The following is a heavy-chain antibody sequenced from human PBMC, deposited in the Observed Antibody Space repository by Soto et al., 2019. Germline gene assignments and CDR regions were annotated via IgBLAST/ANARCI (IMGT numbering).Heavy chain of an antibody. Sequence: EVQLVESGGGLVQPGGSLRLSCSASGFTFSSYDMHWVRQGTGKGLEWVSAIGTTGDTYYAGSVKGRFTISRENAKNSLYLQMNRLRAGDTAIYFCARAIGPTLFDYWGQGTLVTVSS. D-gene: IGHD3-22*01. CDR3: ARAIGPTLFDY. CDR2: IGTTGDT. J-gene: IGHJ4*02. CDR1: GFTFSSYD. V-gene: IGHV3-13*04.